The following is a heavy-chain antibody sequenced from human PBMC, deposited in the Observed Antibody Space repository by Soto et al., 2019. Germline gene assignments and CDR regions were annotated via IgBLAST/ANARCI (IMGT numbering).Heavy chain of an antibody. Sequence: SETLSLTCTVSGGSISSYYWSWIRQPAGKGLEWIGRIYSSGSTNYNPSLKSRVTMSVDTSKNQFSLKLSSVTAADTAVYYCARDGSSSSYYYGMDVWGQGTTVTVSS. CDR1: GGSISSYY. V-gene: IGHV4-4*07. J-gene: IGHJ6*02. CDR2: IYSSGST. D-gene: IGHD6-6*01. CDR3: ARDGSSSSYYYGMDV.